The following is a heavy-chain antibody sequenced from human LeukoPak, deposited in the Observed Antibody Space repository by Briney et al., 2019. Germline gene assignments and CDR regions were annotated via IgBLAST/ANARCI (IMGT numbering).Heavy chain of an antibody. CDR2: IYYSGSV. CDR1: GGAINSRNQY. Sequence: SETLSRTCTVVGGAINSRNQYWGWIRQSPGKGLEWIGSIYYSGSVNDNPSLQSRVTISVDTSRNQFSLKLTSMTVADTAVYFCARRVATSGNFFDYWGPGTLVTVS. V-gene: IGHV4-39*01. CDR3: ARRVATSGNFFDY. D-gene: IGHD3-3*01. J-gene: IGHJ4*02.